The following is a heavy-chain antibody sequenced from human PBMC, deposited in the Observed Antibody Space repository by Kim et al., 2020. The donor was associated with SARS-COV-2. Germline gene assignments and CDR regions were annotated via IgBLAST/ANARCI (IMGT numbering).Heavy chain of an antibody. CDR3: ARWGGSRALDY. J-gene: IGHJ4*02. D-gene: IGHD2-15*01. V-gene: IGHV4-59*08. CDR2: ILYTGYT. Sequence: ILYTGYTSYNPSLEGRVTISLDTSKNQFSLNLSSVTAADTAVYYCARWGGSRALDYWGQGSLVTASS.